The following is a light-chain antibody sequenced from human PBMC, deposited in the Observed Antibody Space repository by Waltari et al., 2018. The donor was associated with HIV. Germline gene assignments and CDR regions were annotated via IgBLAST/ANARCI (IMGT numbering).Light chain of an antibody. CDR2: EVS. Sequence: QSALTPPASVSGSPGQPITISCTGTSSDVGSYNLFSWYQQHPGKAPKLMIYEVSKRPSGVSNRFSGSKSGNTASLTISGLQAEDEADYYCCSYAGSSTYYVFGTGTKVTVL. J-gene: IGLJ1*01. CDR3: CSYAGSSTYYV. V-gene: IGLV2-23*02. CDR1: SSDVGSYNL.